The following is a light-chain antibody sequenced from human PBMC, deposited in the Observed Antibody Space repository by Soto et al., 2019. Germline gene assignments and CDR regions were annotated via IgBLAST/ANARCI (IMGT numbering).Light chain of an antibody. V-gene: IGKV1-39*01. CDR3: QQSYSTPPIT. CDR2: AAS. CDR1: QSISSY. Sequence: DIQMTQSPSSLSASVGDRVTITCRASQSISSYLNWYQQKPGKAPKLLIYAASSLQSGVLSRFSGSGSGTDFTLTISSLQPEDFATYYCQQSYSTPPITFGQGTRLEI. J-gene: IGKJ5*01.